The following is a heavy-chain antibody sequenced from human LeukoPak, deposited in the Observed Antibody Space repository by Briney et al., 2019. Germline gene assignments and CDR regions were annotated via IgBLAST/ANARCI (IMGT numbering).Heavy chain of an antibody. CDR3: AKVMEGYDLGTGFDY. CDR1: ESTFATIA. Sequence: GGSRRPSWEPHESTFATIAMGWVRPPPGRGLGWVPLTSESGGSTHYADSVKGRFTIYRDNSKNTLYLQMNSLRAEDTAVYYCAKVMEGYDLGTGFDYWGQGTLVTVSS. J-gene: IGHJ4*02. V-gene: IGHV3-23*01. D-gene: IGHD5-12*01. CDR2: TSESGGST.